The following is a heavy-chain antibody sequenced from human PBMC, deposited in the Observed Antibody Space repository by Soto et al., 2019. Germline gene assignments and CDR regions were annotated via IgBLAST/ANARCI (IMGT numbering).Heavy chain of an antibody. V-gene: IGHV3-30*18. D-gene: IGHD3-22*01. CDR3: AKRYYDSSGSYWIDQ. CDR2: ISYDGSKK. J-gene: IGHJ5*02. Sequence: PGGSLRLSCAASGFTFSTYGMHWVRQAPGKGLEWVAVISYDGSKKDYADSVKGRFTIARDNSKYTLYLQTNSLRAEETAVYYTAKRYYDSSGSYWIDQWGDVTLLTDSS. CDR1: GFTFSTYG.